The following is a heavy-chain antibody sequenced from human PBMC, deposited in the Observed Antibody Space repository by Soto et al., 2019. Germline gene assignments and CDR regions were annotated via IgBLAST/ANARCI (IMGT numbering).Heavy chain of an antibody. J-gene: IGHJ5*02. CDR1: GFTFSSYA. D-gene: IGHD1-26*01. V-gene: IGHV3-30*18. CDR2: MSSDGTNK. Sequence: QVQLVESGGGVVQPGTSLRLSCAASGFTFSSYAVHWVRQAPGEGLEWVAAMSSDGTNKYYADSVKGRFTISRDNSKNTLYLQRNSLRAEGTAVYYCAKTPWEKYYSSWFDHWGQGTLVTVSS. CDR3: AKTPWEKYYSSWFDH.